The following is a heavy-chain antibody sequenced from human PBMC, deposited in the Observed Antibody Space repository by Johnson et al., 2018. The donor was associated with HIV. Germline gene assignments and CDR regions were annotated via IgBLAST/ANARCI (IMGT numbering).Heavy chain of an antibody. CDR3: ARGLLWFGELLEGFDI. CDR2: IDSRGSII. Sequence: VQLVESGGGVVQPGRSLRLSCAASGFTFSSYGMHWIRQAPGKGLEWVSYIDSRGSIIYSADSVKGRFTVSRDNAKNSLYLQMNSLRTEDTAVYYCARGLLWFGELLEGFDIWGQGTMVTVSS. J-gene: IGHJ3*02. D-gene: IGHD3-10*01. V-gene: IGHV3-48*04. CDR1: GFTFSSYG.